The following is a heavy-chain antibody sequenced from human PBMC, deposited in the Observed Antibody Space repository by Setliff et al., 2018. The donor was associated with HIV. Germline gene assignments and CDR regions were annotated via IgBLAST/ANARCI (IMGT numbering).Heavy chain of an antibody. CDR1: GASIRSDY. J-gene: IGHJ6*03. Sequence: AETLSLTCTVSGASIRSDYWSWIRQPPGKGLEWIGYSHYSGSTIYSPSLTGRVTISVDTSKSQFSLRLSSVTAADTAVYYCARQLSNSLDFWGKGTTVTVSS. CDR2: SHYSGST. D-gene: IGHD7-27*01. CDR3: ARQLSNSLDF. V-gene: IGHV4-59*01.